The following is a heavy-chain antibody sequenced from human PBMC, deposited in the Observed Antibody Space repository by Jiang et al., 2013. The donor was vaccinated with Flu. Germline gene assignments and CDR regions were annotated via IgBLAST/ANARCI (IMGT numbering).Heavy chain of an antibody. Sequence: VQLLESGGGLVQPGGSLRLSCAASGFTFSSYAMTWVRQAPGKGLEWVSAIGGSAGGGFTYYADSVKGRFTVSRDNSKNTLYMQMNTLRADDTAVYYCTKGSHFDSWGQGTLVTVSS. J-gene: IGHJ4*02. CDR2: IGGSAGGGFT. CDR3: TKGSHFDS. CDR1: GFTFSSYA. V-gene: IGHV3-23*01.